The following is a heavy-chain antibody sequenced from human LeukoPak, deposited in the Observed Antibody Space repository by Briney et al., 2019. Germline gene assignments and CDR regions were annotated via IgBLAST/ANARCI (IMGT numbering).Heavy chain of an antibody. CDR1: GFTFSSYA. D-gene: IGHD3-22*01. CDR3: AKVGGTYYYDSSGYFYGMDV. V-gene: IGHV3-23*01. Sequence: HSGGSLRLSCAASGFTFSSYAMSWVRQAPGKGLEWVSAISGSGGSTYYADSVKGRFTISRDNSKNTLYLQMNSLRAEDTAVYYCAKVGGTYYYDSSGYFYGMDVWGQGTTVTVSS. CDR2: ISGSGGST. J-gene: IGHJ6*02.